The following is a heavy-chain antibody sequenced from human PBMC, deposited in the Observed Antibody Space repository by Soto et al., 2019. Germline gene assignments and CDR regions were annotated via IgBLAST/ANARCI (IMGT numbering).Heavy chain of an antibody. J-gene: IGHJ5*02. V-gene: IGHV4-4*02. CDR3: ARSAGWYAIHA. CDR2: VFHTGTT. D-gene: IGHD6-19*01. CDR1: GDSVSSPYY. Sequence: QVQLQESGPGLVKPSGTLSLTCAVSGDSVSSPYYWCWVRQPPGKGLEWIGEVFHTGTTSYNPSLRSRVTMSMDTSINQFSLDLSSVTAADTAVYDWARSAGWYAIHAWGPGTLVIVSS.